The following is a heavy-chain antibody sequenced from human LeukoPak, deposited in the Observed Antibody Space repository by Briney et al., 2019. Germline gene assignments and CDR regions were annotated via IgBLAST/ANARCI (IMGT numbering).Heavy chain of an antibody. J-gene: IGHJ4*02. CDR2: INWNGGST. V-gene: IGHV3-20*04. CDR1: GFTFDDYG. D-gene: IGHD2-8*01. CDR3: AREGGDPYLYNGPNDY. Sequence: GGSLRLSCAASGFTFDDYGMIWVRQAPGKGLEWVSAINWNGGSTGYADSVKGRFTISRDNAKNSLYLQMNSLRAEDTALYYCAREGGDPYLYNGPNDYWGQGTLVTVSS.